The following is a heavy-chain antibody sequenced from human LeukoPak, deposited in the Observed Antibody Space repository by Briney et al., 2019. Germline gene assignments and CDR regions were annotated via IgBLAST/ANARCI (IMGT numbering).Heavy chain of an antibody. D-gene: IGHD1-26*01. CDR1: GFTFSRYW. J-gene: IGHJ4*02. Sequence: GGSLRLSCAVSGFTFSRYWMHWVRQAPGKGLVWVSCIKSDGSSTSIADSAKGRFTISRDNAKNTVYLQMNSLRAEDTAVYYCVRDNRSYNFDYWGQGTLVTVSS. V-gene: IGHV3-74*01. CDR2: IKSDGSST. CDR3: VRDNRSYNFDY.